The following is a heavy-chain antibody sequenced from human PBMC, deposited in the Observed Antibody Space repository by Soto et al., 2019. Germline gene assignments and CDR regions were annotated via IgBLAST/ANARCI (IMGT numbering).Heavy chain of an antibody. V-gene: IGHV1-18*01. D-gene: IGHD2-2*01. CDR1: GYTFTSYG. CDR3: ARGDIVVVPAAYHVNYYYYYGMDV. Sequence: ASVKVSCKASGYTFTSYGISWVRQAPGQGLEWMGWISAYNGNTNHAQKLQGRVTMTTDTSTSTAYMELRSLRSDDTAVYYCARGDIVVVPAAYHVNYYYYYGMDVWGQGTTVTVSS. J-gene: IGHJ6*02. CDR2: ISAYNGNT.